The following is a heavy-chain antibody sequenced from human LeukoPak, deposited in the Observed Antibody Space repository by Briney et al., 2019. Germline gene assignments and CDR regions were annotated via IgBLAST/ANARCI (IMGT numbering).Heavy chain of an antibody. V-gene: IGHV3-30*02. Sequence: GGSLRLSCAASGFTVSSNSMSWVRQAPGKGLEWVAFIRYDGSNKYYADSVKGRFTISRDNSKNTLYLQMNSLRAEDTAVYYCAKDKGSGSPIYGFDPWGQGTLVTVSS. D-gene: IGHD3-10*01. CDR3: AKDKGSGSPIYGFDP. CDR1: GFTVSSNS. CDR2: IRYDGSNK. J-gene: IGHJ5*02.